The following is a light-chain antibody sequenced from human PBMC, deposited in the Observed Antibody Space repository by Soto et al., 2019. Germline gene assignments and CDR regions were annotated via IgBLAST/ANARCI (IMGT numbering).Light chain of an antibody. CDR1: QSVSSN. Sequence: EKAITRPPPALALSSGEKATPPPEASQSVSSNLAWYQQKPGQAPRLLIYGASTRATGIPARFSGSGSGTECTLTISSLQSEDFAVYYCKQYNNWPLWTFGQGTKVDIK. J-gene: IGKJ1*01. V-gene: IGKV3-15*01. CDR2: GAS. CDR3: KQYNNWPLWT.